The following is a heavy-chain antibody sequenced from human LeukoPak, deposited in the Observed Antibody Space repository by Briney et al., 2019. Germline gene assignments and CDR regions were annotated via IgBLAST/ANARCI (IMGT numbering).Heavy chain of an antibody. Sequence: SGGSLRLSCAASGFTFSSYGMHWVRQAPGKGPEWVAVIWYDGSNKYYADSVKGRFTISRDNSKNTLYLQMNSLRAEDTAVYYCARDSGPVDYWGQGTLVTVSS. J-gene: IGHJ4*02. CDR3: ARDSGPVDY. V-gene: IGHV3-33*01. CDR2: IWYDGSNK. CDR1: GFTFSSYG. D-gene: IGHD1-26*01.